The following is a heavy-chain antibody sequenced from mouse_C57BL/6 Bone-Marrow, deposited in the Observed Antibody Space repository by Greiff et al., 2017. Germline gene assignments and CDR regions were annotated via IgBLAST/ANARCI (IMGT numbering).Heavy chain of an antibody. V-gene: IGHV5-4*01. CDR3: ARDGGNYAMDY. D-gene: IGHD1-1*01. CDR2: ISDGGSYT. Sequence: EVNVVESGGGLLKPGGSLKLSCAASGSPFSSYAMSWVRQTPEKRLGWVTTISDGGSYTYYPDNVKGRFTISRDNAKNNLYLQMSHLKSEDTAMYYCARDGGNYAMDYWGQGTSVTVSS. CDR1: GSPFSSYA. J-gene: IGHJ4*01.